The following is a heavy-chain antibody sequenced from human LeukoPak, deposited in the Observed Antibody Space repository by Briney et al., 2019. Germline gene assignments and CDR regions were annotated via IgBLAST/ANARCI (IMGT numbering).Heavy chain of an antibody. D-gene: IGHD3-10*01. CDR2: ISGSGGST. CDR1: GFTFSSYA. V-gene: IGHV3-23*01. CDR3: ARGYGSGPFYFDY. J-gene: IGHJ4*02. Sequence: GGSLRLSCAASGFTFSSYAMSWVRQAPGKGLEWVSAISGSGGSTYYADSVKGRFTISRDNSKNTLYLQMNSLKTEDTAVYYCARGYGSGPFYFDYWGQGTLVTVSS.